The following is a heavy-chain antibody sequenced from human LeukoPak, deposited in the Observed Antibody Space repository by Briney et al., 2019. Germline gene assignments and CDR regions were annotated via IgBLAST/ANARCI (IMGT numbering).Heavy chain of an antibody. V-gene: IGHV1-46*01. D-gene: IGHD6-19*01. CDR2: INPSGGST. CDR1: GYTFTSYY. J-gene: IGHJ4*02. Sequence: ASVKVSCKTSGYTFTSYYMHWVRQAPGQGLEWMGIINPSGGSTSYAQKLQGRVTMTRDMSTSTVYMELSSLRSEDTAVYYCARSRIAVAVGFDYWGQGTLVTVSS. CDR3: ARSRIAVAVGFDY.